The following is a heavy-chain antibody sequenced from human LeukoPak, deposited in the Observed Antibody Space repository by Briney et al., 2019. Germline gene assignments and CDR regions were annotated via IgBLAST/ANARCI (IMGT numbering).Heavy chain of an antibody. Sequence: ASVKVSCKASGYTFTGYYMHWVRQAPGQGLEWMGWINPDSGGTNYAQKFQGRVTMTRDTSISTAYMELSRLTSDDTALYYCARTYTAVHYFDYWGQGTLVTVSS. CDR1: GYTFTGYY. CDR2: INPDSGGT. J-gene: IGHJ4*02. D-gene: IGHD2-21*02. V-gene: IGHV1-2*02. CDR3: ARTYTAVHYFDY.